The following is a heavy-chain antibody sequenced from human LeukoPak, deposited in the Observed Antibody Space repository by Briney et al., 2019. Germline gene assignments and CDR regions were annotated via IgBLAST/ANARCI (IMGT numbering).Heavy chain of an antibody. CDR2: IEYRGNT. V-gene: IGHV4-39*01. CDR1: GGFISSSPDY. J-gene: IGHJ4*02. D-gene: IGHD1-1*01. CDR3: ASPTTGAATQGYDS. Sequence: ADTLSLICTLSGGFISSSPDYWAWIRQPPGRGLQWIGSIEYRGNTYHNPSLKSRVTISVDPSQNQFSLSVISVTAADTAVYFCASPTTGAATQGYDSWGQGILVTVAS.